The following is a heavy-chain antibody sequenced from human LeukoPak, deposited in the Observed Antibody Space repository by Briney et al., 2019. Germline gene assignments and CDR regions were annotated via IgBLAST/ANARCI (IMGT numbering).Heavy chain of an antibody. CDR2: SRSKTNRYTT. CDR3: AGSYIYGWNWFDP. D-gene: IGHD5-18*01. Sequence: GGSLRLSCAASGFTFSDHYLDWVRQAPGKGLEWVGRSRSKTNRYTTQYAASVKGRFTISRDDSKNSLYLQMNSLKTEDTAVYYCAGSYIYGWNWFDPWGQGTLVTVSS. CDR1: GFTFSDHY. V-gene: IGHV3-72*01. J-gene: IGHJ5*02.